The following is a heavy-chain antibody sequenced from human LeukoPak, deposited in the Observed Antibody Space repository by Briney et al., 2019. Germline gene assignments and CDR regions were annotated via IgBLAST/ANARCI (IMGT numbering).Heavy chain of an antibody. CDR3: ARDSYSSSWRLDY. V-gene: IGHV3-30*02. CDR2: IRYDGSNK. CDR1: GFTFSNYG. J-gene: IGHJ4*02. Sequence: GGSLRLSCAASGFTFSNYGIHWVRQAPGKGLEWVAFIRYDGSNKYYADSVKGRFTISRDNSENTLYLQMNSLRAEDTAVYYCARDSYSSSWRLDYWGQGTLVTVSS. D-gene: IGHD6-13*01.